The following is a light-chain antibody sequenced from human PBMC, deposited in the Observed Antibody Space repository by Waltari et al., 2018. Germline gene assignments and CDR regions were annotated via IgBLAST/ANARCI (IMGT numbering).Light chain of an antibody. CDR2: GAS. V-gene: IGKV3-15*01. Sequence: EIVMTQSPATLSVSPGERATLFCRASQRVNTNLACYQRKPGQAPRLLIFGASTRATGIPARFSGSGSGTEFTLTISSLQSEDFGVYYCHQYDDWPRGAFGQGTKVEIK. CDR1: QRVNTN. J-gene: IGKJ1*01. CDR3: HQYDDWPRGA.